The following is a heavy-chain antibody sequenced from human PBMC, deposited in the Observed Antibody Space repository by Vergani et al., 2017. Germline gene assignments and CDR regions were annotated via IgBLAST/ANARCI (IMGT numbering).Heavy chain of an antibody. Sequence: EVQLVESGGGLVQPGGSLRLSCAASGFTFSSYWMSWVRQAPGKGLEWVANIKQDGSEKYYVDSVKGRFTISRDNAKNSLYLQMNSLRAEDTAVYYCAREYDSSGYYYDSYGMDVWGQGTTVTVSS. V-gene: IGHV3-7*01. CDR3: AREYDSSGYYYDSYGMDV. CDR2: IKQDGSEK. J-gene: IGHJ6*02. D-gene: IGHD3-22*01. CDR1: GFTFSSYW.